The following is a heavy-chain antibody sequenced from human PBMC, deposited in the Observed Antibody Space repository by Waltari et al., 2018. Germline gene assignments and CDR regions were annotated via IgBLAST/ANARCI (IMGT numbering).Heavy chain of an antibody. D-gene: IGHD3-16*01. CDR1: GFTFSSYS. J-gene: IGHJ3*02. V-gene: IGHV3-21*01. Sequence: EVQLMESGGGLVKPGGALRLSCAASGFTFSSYSMNWVRQAPGKGLEWVSSISSSSSYIYYADSVKGRFTISRDNAKNSLYLQMNSLRAEDTAVYYCARVRDGAVGAFDIWGQGTMVTVSS. CDR2: ISSSSSYI. CDR3: ARVRDGAVGAFDI.